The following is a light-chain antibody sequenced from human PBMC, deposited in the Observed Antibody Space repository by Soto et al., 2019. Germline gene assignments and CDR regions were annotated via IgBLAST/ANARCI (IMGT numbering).Light chain of an antibody. CDR3: QQIYSTPEYT. J-gene: IGKJ2*01. Sequence: DIQMTQSPSSLSASVGDRVTITCRASQSISSYLNWYQQKPGKAPKLLIYAASSLQSGVPSRFSGSGYGTDFTLTISRLQPEDFATYYCQQIYSTPEYTFGQGTKLEIK. CDR1: QSISSY. V-gene: IGKV1-39*01. CDR2: AAS.